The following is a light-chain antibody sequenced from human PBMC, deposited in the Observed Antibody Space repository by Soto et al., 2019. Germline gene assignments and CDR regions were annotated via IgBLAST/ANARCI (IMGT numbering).Light chain of an antibody. CDR1: QAISSW. J-gene: IGKJ4*01. V-gene: IGKV1D-12*01. CDR2: AAS. Sequence: DIQMTQSPSSVSASVGDRVTITCRASQAISSWLAWYQQKPGKAPNLLIYAASSLQGGVPSRFSGSGSGADFTLTISSLQPEDFATYYCQQANSFPLTFGGGTKVEIK. CDR3: QQANSFPLT.